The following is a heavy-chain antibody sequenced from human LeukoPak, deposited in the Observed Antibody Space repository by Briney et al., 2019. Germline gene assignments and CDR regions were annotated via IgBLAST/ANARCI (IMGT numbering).Heavy chain of an antibody. J-gene: IGHJ4*02. D-gene: IGHD2-2*01. V-gene: IGHV4-39*01. CDR1: GGSVSSSSYY. Sequence: PSETLSLTCTVPGGSVSSSSYYWGWIRQPPGKGLEWIASMYYSGSTYYNASLKSRVTMSVDSSKNQFSLKLTSVTAADTAVYYCARHGREISSFSGPVYTHWGQGTLVTVSS. CDR2: MYYSGST. CDR3: ARHGREISSFSGPVYTH.